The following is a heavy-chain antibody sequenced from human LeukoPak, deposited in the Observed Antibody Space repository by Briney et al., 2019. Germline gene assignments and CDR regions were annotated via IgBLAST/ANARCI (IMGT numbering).Heavy chain of an antibody. CDR2: IYTSGST. CDR1: DGSINTYY. CDR3: ARNILTGYHTGSDY. Sequence: SETLSLTCTVSDGSINTYYWSWIRQPAGKGLEWIGHIYTSGSTNYNPSLKSRVTISVDTSKNQFSLKLSSVTAADTAVYYCARNILTGYHTGSDYWGQGTLVTVSS. D-gene: IGHD3-9*01. J-gene: IGHJ4*02. V-gene: IGHV4-4*07.